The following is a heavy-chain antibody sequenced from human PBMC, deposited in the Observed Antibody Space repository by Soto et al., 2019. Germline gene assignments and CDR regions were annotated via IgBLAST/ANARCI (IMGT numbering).Heavy chain of an antibody. J-gene: IGHJ4*02. CDR3: ARGGKDTATVWFDY. Sequence: SETLSLTCAVYGGSFSGYYWSWIRQPPGKGLEWIGEINHSGSTNYNPSLKSRVTISVDTSKNQFSLKLSSVTAADTAVYYCARGGKDTATVWFDYWGQGTLVTVSS. CDR2: INHSGST. D-gene: IGHD5-18*01. CDR1: GGSFSGYY. V-gene: IGHV4-34*01.